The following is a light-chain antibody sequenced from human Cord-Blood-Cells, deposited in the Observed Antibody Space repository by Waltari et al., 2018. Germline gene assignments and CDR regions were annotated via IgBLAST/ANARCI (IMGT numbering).Light chain of an antibody. CDR2: SNN. CDR1: SSNIGSNT. Sequence: QSVLTQPPSASGTPGPRVTISCSGSSSNIGSNTVNWYQQLPGPAPKLLIYSNNPRPSGVPDRFSGSKSGTSASLAISGLQSEDEADYYCAAWDDSLNGVVFGGGTKLTVL. V-gene: IGLV1-44*01. CDR3: AAWDDSLNGVV. J-gene: IGLJ2*01.